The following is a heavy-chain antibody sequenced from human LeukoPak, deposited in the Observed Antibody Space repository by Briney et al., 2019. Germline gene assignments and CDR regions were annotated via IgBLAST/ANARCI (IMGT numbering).Heavy chain of an antibody. CDR3: ARATWDPNYYYYMDV. Sequence: PGGSLRLSCVVSGFPFSNYSMNWVRQAPGKGLEWVSYISSTSRSIDYIDSVKGRFTISRDNAKNSLFLQMNSLRAEDTAVYFCARATWDPNYYYYMDVWGKGTTVTISS. J-gene: IGHJ6*03. CDR2: ISSTSRSI. D-gene: IGHD1-26*01. V-gene: IGHV3-48*04. CDR1: GFPFSNYS.